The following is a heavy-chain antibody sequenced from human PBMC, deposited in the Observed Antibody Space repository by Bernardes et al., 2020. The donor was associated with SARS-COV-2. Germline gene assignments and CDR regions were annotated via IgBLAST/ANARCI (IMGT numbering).Heavy chain of an antibody. J-gene: IGHJ4*02. CDR3: AKDEVFDY. CDR1: AFSFRSYA. CDR2: VSGSGGNT. V-gene: IGHV3-23*01. Sequence: GGSLRLSCAASAFSFRSYAMSWVRQAPGKGLEWVSTVSGSGGNTYYAESVKGRFTISRDNSKNTLYLQMNSLRVEDTAVYYCAKDEVFDYWGQGTLVTVSS.